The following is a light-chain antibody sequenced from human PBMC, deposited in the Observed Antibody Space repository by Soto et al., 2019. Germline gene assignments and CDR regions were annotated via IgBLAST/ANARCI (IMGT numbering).Light chain of an antibody. CDR3: QEYYTYPWT. V-gene: IGKV1-5*03. J-gene: IGKJ1*01. Sequence: DIQMTQSPSTLSASIGDRVTITCRASQSISSWLAWYQQKPGKAPKFLIHKVSTLVCGVPSRFSGSGSGTEFTLTISSLQPDDFATYFCQEYYTYPWTFGQGTKVEIK. CDR2: KVS. CDR1: QSISSW.